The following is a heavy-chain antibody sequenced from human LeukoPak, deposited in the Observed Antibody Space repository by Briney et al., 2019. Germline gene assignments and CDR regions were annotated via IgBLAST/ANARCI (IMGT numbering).Heavy chain of an antibody. J-gene: IGHJ5*02. D-gene: IGHD6-19*01. Sequence: ASVKVSCKASGYTFTGYYMHWVRQAPGQGLEWMGWINPNSGGANYAQKFQGRVTMTRDTSISTAYMELSRLRSDDTAVYYCARDRRTIGSYSSGWFGWFDPWGQGTLVTVSS. CDR3: ARDRRTIGSYSSGWFGWFDP. CDR2: INPNSGGA. V-gene: IGHV1-2*02. CDR1: GYTFTGYY.